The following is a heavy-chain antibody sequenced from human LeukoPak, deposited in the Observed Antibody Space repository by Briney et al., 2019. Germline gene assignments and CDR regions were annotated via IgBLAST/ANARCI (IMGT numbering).Heavy chain of an antibody. J-gene: IGHJ6*03. CDR2: YYGGRT. D-gene: IGHD1-14*01. V-gene: IGHV4-59*01. CDR3: ARYDHAPSYYYYYMDV. Sequence: SETLSLTCTVSGDSISRYYWSWIRQSPGKGLEWIGYYGGRTTYNPSLKSRVTMSVYTSKNQFSLKLTSVTAADTAVYYCARYDHAPSYYYYYMDVWGKGTTVTVPS. CDR1: GDSISRYY.